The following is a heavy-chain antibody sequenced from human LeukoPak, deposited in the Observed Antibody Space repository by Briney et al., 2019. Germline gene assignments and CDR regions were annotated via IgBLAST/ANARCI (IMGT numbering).Heavy chain of an antibody. CDR1: GYTFTGYY. Sequence: GASVKVSCKASGYTFTGYYMRWVRQAPGQGLEWMGWINPNSGGTNYAQKFQGRVTMTRDTSISTAYMELSRLRSDDTAVYYCARAVRRAFITTPLDYWGQGTLVTVSS. D-gene: IGHD3-22*01. J-gene: IGHJ4*01. V-gene: IGHV1-2*02. CDR3: ARAVRRAFITTPLDY. CDR2: INPNSGGT.